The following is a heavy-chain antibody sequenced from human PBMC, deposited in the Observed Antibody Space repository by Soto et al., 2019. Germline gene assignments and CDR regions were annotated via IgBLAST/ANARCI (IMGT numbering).Heavy chain of an antibody. CDR3: ARLGTTGGKNYYYYGMDV. V-gene: IGHV3-33*01. CDR1: GFTFSSYG. D-gene: IGHD2-8*02. CDR2: IWYDGSNK. J-gene: IGHJ6*02. Sequence: GGSLRLSCAASGFTFSSYGMHWVRQAPGKGLEWVAVIWYDGSNKYYADSVKGRFTISRDNSKNTLYLQMNGLRAEDTAVYYCARLGTTGGKNYYYYGMDVWGQGTTVTVSS.